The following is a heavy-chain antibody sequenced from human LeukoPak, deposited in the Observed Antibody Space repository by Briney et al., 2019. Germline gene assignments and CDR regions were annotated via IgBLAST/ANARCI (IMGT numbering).Heavy chain of an antibody. CDR3: AVPPTFSGSYFDY. CDR1: GGTFSSYA. J-gene: IGHJ4*02. V-gene: IGHV1-69*01. Sequence: SVKVSCKASGGTFSSYAISWVRQAPGQGLEWMGGIIPIFGTANYAQKFQGRVTITADESTSTAYMELSSLRSEDTAVYYCAVPPTFSGSYFDYWGQGTLVTVSS. D-gene: IGHD1-26*01. CDR2: IIPIFGTA.